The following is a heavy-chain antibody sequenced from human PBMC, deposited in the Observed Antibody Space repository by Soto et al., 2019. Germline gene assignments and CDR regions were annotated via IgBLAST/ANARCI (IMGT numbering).Heavy chain of an antibody. J-gene: IGHJ6*02. V-gene: IGHV1-69*12. CDR2: IIPLSGTT. Sequence: QVQLVQPGAEVKKPGSSVKVSCKASGGSFSSYAISWVRQAPGQGLEWMGGIIPLSGTTSYAQRFQGRVTISADGFTSTAYMDLSSLRSEDTAVYYCARGSWVDIRLLSSARAPTREHYHFYYAMEVWGQGTTVTVSS. CDR1: GGSFSSYA. D-gene: IGHD3-3*01. CDR3: ARGSWVDIRLLSSARAPTREHYHFYYAMEV.